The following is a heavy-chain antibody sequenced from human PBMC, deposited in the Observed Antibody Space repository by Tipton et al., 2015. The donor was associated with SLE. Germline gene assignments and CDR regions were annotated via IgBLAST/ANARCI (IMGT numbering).Heavy chain of an antibody. CDR1: GASISSHY. CDR3: ARVLGSRYCTNGVCSSPYYYYDYMDV. J-gene: IGHJ6*03. Sequence: TLSLTCSVSGASISSHYWSWIRQPPGKGLEWIGYISDSGSTNYNPSLKSRVTISVDTSKNQFSLKLSSVTAADTALYYCARVLGSRYCTNGVCSSPYYYYDYMDVWGKGTSVTVSS. V-gene: IGHV4-59*11. CDR2: ISDSGST. D-gene: IGHD2-8*01.